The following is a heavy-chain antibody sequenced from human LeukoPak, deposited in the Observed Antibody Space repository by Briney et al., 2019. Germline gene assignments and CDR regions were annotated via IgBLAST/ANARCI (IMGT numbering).Heavy chain of an antibody. CDR2: INHSGST. Sequence: SETLSLTCTVSGGSISSYYWSWIRQPPGKGLEWIGEINHSGSTNYSPSLKSRVTISVDTSKNQFSLKLSSVTAADTAVYYCARAATTSIPATRGMDVWGQGTTVTVSS. J-gene: IGHJ6*02. V-gene: IGHV4-34*01. CDR1: GGSISSYY. D-gene: IGHD1-14*01. CDR3: ARAATTSIPATRGMDV.